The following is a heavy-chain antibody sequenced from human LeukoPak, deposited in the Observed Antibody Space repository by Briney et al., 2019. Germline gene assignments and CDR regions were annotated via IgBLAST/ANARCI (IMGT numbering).Heavy chain of an antibody. J-gene: IGHJ4*02. CDR2: ISGSGGST. D-gene: IGHD3-10*01. CDR3: AKDGLVRGVMDYFDY. Sequence: GGSLRLSCAASGFTFSSYAMSWVRQAPGKGLEWVSAISGSGGSTYYADSVKGRFTISRDNSKNTLYLQMNSLRAEDTAVYYCAKDGLVRGVMDYFDYWGPGTLVTVSS. CDR1: GFTFSSYA. V-gene: IGHV3-23*01.